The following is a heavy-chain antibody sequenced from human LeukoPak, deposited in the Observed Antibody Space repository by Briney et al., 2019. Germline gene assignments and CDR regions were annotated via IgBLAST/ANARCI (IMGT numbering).Heavy chain of an antibody. CDR1: GYTFTGYY. CDR3: ARGGRSGYSSNNNWFAP. V-gene: IGHV1-2*06. D-gene: IGHD6-13*01. J-gene: IGHJ5*02. CDR2: INPNSGGT. Sequence: GASVKVSCKASGYTFTGYYMHWLRQAPGQRLEWMGRINPNSGGTNYAQKFQGRVTMTRDTSISTAYMELSRLRSDDTAVYYCARGGRSGYSSNNNWFAPWGQGTLVTVSS.